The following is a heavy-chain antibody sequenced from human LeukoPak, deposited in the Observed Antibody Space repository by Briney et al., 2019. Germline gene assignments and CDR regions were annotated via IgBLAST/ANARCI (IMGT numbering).Heavy chain of an antibody. Sequence: SETLSLTCTVSGGSINSYYWSWIRQPPGKGLQWIGCIHYSGSTNYNPSLKSRVTISVDTSKNQFSLKLSSVTAADTAVYYCAKDSSVYHYDSRSLDYWGLGTLVTVSS. D-gene: IGHD3-22*01. CDR1: GGSINSYY. CDR2: IHYSGST. J-gene: IGHJ4*02. CDR3: AKDSSVYHYDSRSLDY. V-gene: IGHV4-59*01.